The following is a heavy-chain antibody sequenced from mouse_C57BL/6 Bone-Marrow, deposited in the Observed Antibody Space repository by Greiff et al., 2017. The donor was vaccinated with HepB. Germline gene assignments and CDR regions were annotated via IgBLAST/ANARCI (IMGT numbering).Heavy chain of an antibody. CDR1: GFTFSSYA. CDR2: ISDGGSYT. Sequence: EVKLMESGGGLVKPGGSLKLSCAASGFTFSSYAMSWVRQTPEKRLEWVATISDGGSYTYYPDNVKGRFTISRDNAKNNLYLQMSHLKSEGTAMYYCARKDPPYYAMDYWGQGTSVTVSS. J-gene: IGHJ4*01. CDR3: ARKDPPYYAMDY. V-gene: IGHV5-4*03.